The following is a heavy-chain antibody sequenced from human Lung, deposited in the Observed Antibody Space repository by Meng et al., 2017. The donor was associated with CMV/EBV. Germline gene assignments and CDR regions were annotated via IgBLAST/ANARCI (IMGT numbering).Heavy chain of an antibody. CDR2: IKEDGSGQ. V-gene: IGHV3-7*01. D-gene: IGHD2-21*01. Sequence: GGSLRLSFAASGFTFTTFWMTWVRQAPGKGLEWVANIKEDGSGQWYVDSVKGRFTISRDNAKKSVYLQMNSLRAEDTAVYYCVRYANSQYGMDVWGQGT. J-gene: IGHJ6*02. CDR1: GFTFTTFW. CDR3: VRYANSQYGMDV.